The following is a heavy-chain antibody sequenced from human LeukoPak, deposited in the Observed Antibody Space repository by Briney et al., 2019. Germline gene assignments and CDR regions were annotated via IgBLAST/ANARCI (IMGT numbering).Heavy chain of an antibody. J-gene: IGHJ4*02. CDR2: ISGGGGST. V-gene: IGHV3-23*01. Sequence: GGSLRLSCAGSGFTFSSYVMSWVRQAPGKGLEWVSAISGGGGSTYYADSVKGRFTISRDNSKNTLYLQMNSLRAEDTAVYYCAKDGNYDYVWGSYRYDYWGQGTLVTVSS. CDR1: GFTFSSYV. CDR3: AKDGNYDYVWGSYRYDY. D-gene: IGHD3-16*02.